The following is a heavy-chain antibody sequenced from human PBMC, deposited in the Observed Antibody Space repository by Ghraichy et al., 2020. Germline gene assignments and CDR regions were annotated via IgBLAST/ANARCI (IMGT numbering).Heavy chain of an antibody. Sequence: GGSLRLSCAASGFTFSSYAMSWVRQAPGKGLEWVSAISGSGGSTYYADSVKGRFTISRDNSKNTLYLQMNSLRAEDTAVYYCAKALYTSGPRYVLRYFDWLPRVDYWGQGTLVTVSS. CDR3: AKALYTSGPRYVLRYFDWLPRVDY. CDR2: ISGSGGST. V-gene: IGHV3-23*01. D-gene: IGHD3-9*01. CDR1: GFTFSSYA. J-gene: IGHJ4*02.